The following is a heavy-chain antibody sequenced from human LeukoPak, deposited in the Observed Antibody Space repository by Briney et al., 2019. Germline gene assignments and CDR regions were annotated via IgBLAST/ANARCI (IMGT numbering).Heavy chain of an antibody. CDR3: ARAGAYYGILTGYYMRHGMDV. CDR2: IYYSGST. J-gene: IGHJ6*04. CDR1: GGSISSYY. D-gene: IGHD3-9*01. V-gene: IGHV4-59*01. Sequence: TSETLSLTCTVSGGSISSYYWSWIRQPPGKGLEWIGYIYYSGSTNYNPSLKSRVTISVDTSKNQFSLKLSSVTAADTAVYYCARAGAYYGILTGYYMRHGMDVWGKGATVTVSS.